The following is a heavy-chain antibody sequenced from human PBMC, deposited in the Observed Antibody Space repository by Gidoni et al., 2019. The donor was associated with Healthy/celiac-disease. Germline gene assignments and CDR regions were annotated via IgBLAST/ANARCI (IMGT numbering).Heavy chain of an antibody. D-gene: IGHD4-17*01. CDR1: GGSFSGYY. V-gene: IGHV4-34*01. Sequence: QVQLQQWGAGLLKPSETLSLTCAVYGGSFSGYYWSWIRQPPGKGLEWIGEINHSGSTNYNPSLKSRVTISVDTSKNQCSLKLSSVTAADTAVYYCARADDYGDSSFDYWGQGTLVTVSS. J-gene: IGHJ4*02. CDR2: INHSGST. CDR3: ARADDYGDSSFDY.